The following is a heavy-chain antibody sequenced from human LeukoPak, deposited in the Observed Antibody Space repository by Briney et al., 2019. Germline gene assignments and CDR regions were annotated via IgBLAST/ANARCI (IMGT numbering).Heavy chain of an antibody. Sequence: PGRSLRLSCAASGFTFSNYGIHWVRQAPGKGLEWVAVISYDGNNKYYADSVKGRSTISRDNSKNTLFLQMNSLRAEDTAVYYCAKGVDYCSGGSCPADYWGPGTLVTVSS. D-gene: IGHD2-15*01. V-gene: IGHV3-30*18. J-gene: IGHJ4*02. CDR2: ISYDGNNK. CDR3: AKGVDYCSGGSCPADY. CDR1: GFTFSNYG.